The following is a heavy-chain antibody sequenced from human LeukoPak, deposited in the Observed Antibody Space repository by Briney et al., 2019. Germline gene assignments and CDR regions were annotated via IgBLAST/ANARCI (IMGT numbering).Heavy chain of an antibody. CDR2: ISYDGSNK. J-gene: IGHJ4*02. Sequence: GESLRLSCAASGFTFSSYGMHWVRQAPGKRLEWVAVISYDGSNKYYADSVKGRFTISRDNSKNTLYLQMNSLRAEDTAVYYCAKEYYYDSVLDYWGQGTLVTVSS. CDR3: AKEYYYDSVLDY. CDR1: GFTFSSYG. V-gene: IGHV3-30*18. D-gene: IGHD3-22*01.